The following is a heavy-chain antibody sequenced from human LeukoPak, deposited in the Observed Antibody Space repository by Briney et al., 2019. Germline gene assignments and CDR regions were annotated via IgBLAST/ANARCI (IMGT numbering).Heavy chain of an antibody. CDR3: ARGGPAMALDY. J-gene: IGHJ4*02. V-gene: IGHV4-4*07. CDR1: GGSISSYY. Sequence: SETLSLTCTVSGGSISSYYWSWLRQPAGKGLEWIGRIYTSGSTYDNPSLKSRVTISLDTSKNQISLRLRSVTAADTAVYYCARGGPAMALDYWGQGTLVTVSS. D-gene: IGHD5-18*01. CDR2: IYTSGST.